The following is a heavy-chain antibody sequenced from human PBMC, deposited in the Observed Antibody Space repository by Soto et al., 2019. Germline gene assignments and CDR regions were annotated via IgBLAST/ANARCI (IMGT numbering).Heavy chain of an antibody. CDR1: GYTFTDYV. J-gene: IGHJ4*02. D-gene: IGHD2-2*01. Sequence: ASVKVSCKASGYTFTDYVISWVRQAPGQGLEWMGYFNGNNGNTHCAQKFQGRVTMTTDTSTNTAYMELRSLTCDDTAVYYCAREWCTSTSCYGVAYWGQGTLVTVSS. V-gene: IGHV1-18*01. CDR2: FNGNNGNT. CDR3: AREWCTSTSCYGVAY.